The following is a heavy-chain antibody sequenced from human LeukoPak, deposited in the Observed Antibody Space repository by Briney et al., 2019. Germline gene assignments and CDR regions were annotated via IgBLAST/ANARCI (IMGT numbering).Heavy chain of an antibody. Sequence: SETLTLTCTVSGASITSYHWSWIRQPAGKGLEWIGRMFYSGNTDYNPSLKSRLTMSIDTSKNQFSLKLSSVTAADTAVYFCARDQEHCSGTSCYPYWYDSWGQGTLVTVSS. CDR2: MFYSGNT. J-gene: IGHJ5*01. D-gene: IGHD2-2*01. CDR1: GASITSYH. CDR3: ARDQEHCSGTSCYPYWYDS. V-gene: IGHV4-4*07.